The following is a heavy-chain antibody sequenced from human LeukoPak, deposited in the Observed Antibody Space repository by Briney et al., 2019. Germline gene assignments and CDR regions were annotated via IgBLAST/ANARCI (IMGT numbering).Heavy chain of an antibody. V-gene: IGHV3-23*01. D-gene: IGHD4-23*01. CDR1: GFSFSNYA. CDR3: AKDLDTTVVLDAFDM. Sequence: GGSLRLFCAASGFSFSNYAMNWVRQAPGKGLEWVSSIRGNGGSTYYAASVKGRFIISRDNSKNTLYLQMNGLRAEDTAVYYCAKDLDTTVVLDAFDMWGQGTLVTVSS. J-gene: IGHJ3*02. CDR2: IRGNGGST.